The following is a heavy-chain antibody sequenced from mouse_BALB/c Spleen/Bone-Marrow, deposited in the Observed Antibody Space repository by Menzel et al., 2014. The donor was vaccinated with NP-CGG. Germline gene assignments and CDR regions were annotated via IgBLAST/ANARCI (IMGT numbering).Heavy chain of an antibody. V-gene: IGHV2-9*02. D-gene: IGHD2-4*01. CDR1: GFSLTTYG. CDR2: IWAGGST. J-gene: IGHJ2*01. Sequence: VQRVESGPGLVVPSQSLSITCTVSGFSLTTYGVHWVRQPPGKGLEWLGVIWAGGSTNYNSALMSRLSISKDNSKSQVFLKMNSLQTDDTAMYYCARAHYDYVLFDYWGQGTTLTVSS. CDR3: ARAHYDYVLFDY.